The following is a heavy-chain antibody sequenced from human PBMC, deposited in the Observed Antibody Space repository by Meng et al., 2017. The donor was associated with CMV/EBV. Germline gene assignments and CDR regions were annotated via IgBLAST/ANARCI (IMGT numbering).Heavy chain of an antibody. J-gene: IGHJ6*02. CDR1: GFTFSSYS. D-gene: IGHD1-26*01. Sequence: GASLKISCAASGFTFSSYSMNWVRQAPGKGLEWVSSISSSSSYIHYADSVKGRFTISRDNAKNSLYLQMNSLRAEDTAVYYCARYAGATFAYYYYGMDVWGQGTTVTVSS. CDR2: ISSSSSYI. V-gene: IGHV3-21*01. CDR3: ARYAGATFAYYYYGMDV.